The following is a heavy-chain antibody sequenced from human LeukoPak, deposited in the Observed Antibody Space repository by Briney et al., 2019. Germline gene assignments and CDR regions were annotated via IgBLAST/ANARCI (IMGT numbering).Heavy chain of an antibody. Sequence: GGSLRLSCVVSGSGFTFSNFGMLWVRQAPGKGLEWVAGISYDGSYTYYADSVQGRFTISRDNSKNTLYLQMSSLRAEDTAMFYCAKWATGRSLDYWGQGTLVTVSS. CDR3: AKWATGRSLDY. J-gene: IGHJ4*02. CDR2: ISYDGSYT. D-gene: IGHD3-3*01. CDR1: GSGFTFSNFG. V-gene: IGHV3-30*18.